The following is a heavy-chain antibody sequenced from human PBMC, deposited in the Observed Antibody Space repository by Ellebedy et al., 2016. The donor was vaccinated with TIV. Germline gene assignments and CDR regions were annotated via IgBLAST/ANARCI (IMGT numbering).Heavy chain of an antibody. V-gene: IGHV3-30*18. D-gene: IGHD3-10*01. Sequence: GGSLRLXXAASGFTFSSYGMHWVRQAPGKGLEWVAVLSYDGSNKYYADSVKGRFTISRDNSKNTLYLQMNSLRAEDTAVYYCAKSPSRTSLRGLFSVYYYYYYGMDVWGQGTTVTVSS. CDR2: LSYDGSNK. CDR3: AKSPSRTSLRGLFSVYYYYYYGMDV. CDR1: GFTFSSYG. J-gene: IGHJ6*02.